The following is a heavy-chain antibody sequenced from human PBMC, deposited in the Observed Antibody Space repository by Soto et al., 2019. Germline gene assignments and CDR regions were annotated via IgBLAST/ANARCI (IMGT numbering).Heavy chain of an antibody. CDR1: GGTFSSYA. J-gene: IGHJ4*02. CDR2: IIPIFGTA. Sequence: QVQLVQSGAEVKKPGSSVKVSCKASGGTFSSYAISWVRQAPGQGLEWMGGIIPIFGTANYAQKFQGRVTSTADKPTGTAYMELSSQRSEDTAVYYCALDSDQKYSCSPPDYGDKGTLFAVSS. V-gene: IGHV1-69*06. D-gene: IGHD6-6*01. CDR3: ALDSDQKYSCSPPDY.